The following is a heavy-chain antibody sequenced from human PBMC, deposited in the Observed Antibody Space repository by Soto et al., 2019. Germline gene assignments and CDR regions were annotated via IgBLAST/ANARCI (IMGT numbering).Heavy chain of an antibody. CDR1: GFTFSSYA. J-gene: IGHJ4*02. D-gene: IGHD6-19*01. Sequence: EVQLLESGGGLVQPGGSLRLSCAASGFTFSSYAMSWVRQAPGKGLDWVSAISVSVGSTYYADSVKGRFTISRDNSKNTLYLQMNRLRAEDPAVYYCAKVERAVAGIIDWGQGTLVTVSS. CDR3: AKVERAVAGIID. CDR2: ISVSVGST. V-gene: IGHV3-23*01.